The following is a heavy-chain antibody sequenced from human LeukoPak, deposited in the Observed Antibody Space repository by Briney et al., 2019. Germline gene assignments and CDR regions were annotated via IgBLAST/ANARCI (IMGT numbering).Heavy chain of an antibody. Sequence: PGGSLRLSCAASGFTFSSYAMSWVRQAPGKGLEWVSAISGSGGSTYYADSVKGRFTISRDNSKNTLYLQMNSLRAEDTAVYYCAKAVCSGGSCYWEFDFDYWGQGTLVTVSS. CDR2: ISGSGGST. CDR1: GFTFSSYA. CDR3: AKAVCSGGSCYWEFDFDY. D-gene: IGHD2-15*01. V-gene: IGHV3-23*01. J-gene: IGHJ4*02.